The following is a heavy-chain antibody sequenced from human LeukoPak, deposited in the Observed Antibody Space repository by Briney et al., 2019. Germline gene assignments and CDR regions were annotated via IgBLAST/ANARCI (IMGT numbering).Heavy chain of an antibody. CDR1: GGSISSHY. Sequence: SETLSLTCTVSGGSISSHYWSWIRQPPGKGLEWMGYIYYSGSTNYNPSLKSRVTISEDTSKNQFSLKLSSVTAADTAVYYCARRGSSGCLDYWGQGTLVTVSS. V-gene: IGHV4-59*08. D-gene: IGHD6-19*01. CDR3: ARRGSSGCLDY. J-gene: IGHJ4*02. CDR2: IYYSGST.